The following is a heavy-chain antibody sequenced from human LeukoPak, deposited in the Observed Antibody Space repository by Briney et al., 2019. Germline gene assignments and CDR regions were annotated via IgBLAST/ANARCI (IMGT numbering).Heavy chain of an antibody. CDR1: GYTFTGYY. CDR2: INPNSGGT. Sequence: GASVTVSCKASGYTFTGYYMHWVRQAPGQGLEWMGWINPNSGGTNYAQKFQGRVTMTRDTSISTAYMELSRLRSDDTAVYYCARAGGWLQSPFDYWGQGTLVTVSS. J-gene: IGHJ4*02. CDR3: ARAGGWLQSPFDY. D-gene: IGHD5-24*01. V-gene: IGHV1-2*02.